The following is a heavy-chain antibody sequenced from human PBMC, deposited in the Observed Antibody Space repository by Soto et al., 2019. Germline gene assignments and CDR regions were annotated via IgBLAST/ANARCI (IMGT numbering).Heavy chain of an antibody. CDR3: ARRNYYDSSGYYAFDY. Sequence: LSLTCTVSGVSISSSSYYLGWIRQPPGKGLEWIGSIYYSGSTYYNPSLKSRVTISVDTSKNQFSLKLSSVTAADTAVYYCARRNYYDSSGYYAFDYWGQGTLVTVS. J-gene: IGHJ4*02. V-gene: IGHV4-39*01. D-gene: IGHD3-22*01. CDR1: GVSISSSSYY. CDR2: IYYSGST.